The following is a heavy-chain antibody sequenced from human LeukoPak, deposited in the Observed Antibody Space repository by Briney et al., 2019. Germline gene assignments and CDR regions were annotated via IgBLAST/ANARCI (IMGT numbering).Heavy chain of an antibody. D-gene: IGHD3-3*01. CDR1: GDSISSGSYY. CDR2: IYINGST. Sequence: SQTLSLTCTVSGDSISSGSYYWSWIQQPAGKGLEWIGRIYINGSTNYNPSLKSRVTISIDTSRNQFSLNLGSVTAADTAVYYCAREYYDFWGGYYYYYYYMDVWGKGTTVTVSS. CDR3: AREYYDFWGGYYYYYYYMDV. V-gene: IGHV4-61*02. J-gene: IGHJ6*03.